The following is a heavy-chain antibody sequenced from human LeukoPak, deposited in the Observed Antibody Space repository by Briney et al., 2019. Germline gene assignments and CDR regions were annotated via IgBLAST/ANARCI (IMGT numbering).Heavy chain of an antibody. CDR3: ARASQLYYFDY. V-gene: IGHV4-61*08. D-gene: IGHD2-15*01. J-gene: IGHJ4*02. CDR1: GGSISSSGYY. CDR2: IYNSGST. Sequence: SETLSLTCIVSGGSISSSGYYWSWIRQPPGKGLEWIGYIYNSGSTDYNPSLKSRVTISLDTSKKQFSLKLSAVTAADTAVYYCARASQLYYFDYWGQGTLVTVSS.